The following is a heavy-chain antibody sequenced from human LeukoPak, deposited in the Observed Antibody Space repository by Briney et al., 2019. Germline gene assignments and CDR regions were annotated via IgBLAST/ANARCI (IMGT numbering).Heavy chain of an antibody. CDR2: IKQDGSEK. D-gene: IGHD4-17*01. CDR3: ARRSDEYGLYYFGY. J-gene: IGHJ4*02. Sequence: PGGSLRLSCAASGFTFSSYWMSWVRQTPGKGLEWVANIKQDGSEKYYVDSVKGRFTISRDNAKNSLYLQMNSLRAEDTAVYYCARRSDEYGLYYFGYWGQGTLVTVSS. V-gene: IGHV3-7*01. CDR1: GFTFSSYW.